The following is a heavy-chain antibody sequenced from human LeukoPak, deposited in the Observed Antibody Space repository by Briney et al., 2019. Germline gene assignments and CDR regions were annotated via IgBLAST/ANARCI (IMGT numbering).Heavy chain of an antibody. V-gene: IGHV3-20*04. CDR1: GFTFDDYG. CDR2: INWNGGST. J-gene: IGHJ4*02. Sequence: GGSLRLSCAASGFTFDDYGMTGVRQAPGKGLEWVSGINWNGGSTGYADSVKGRFTISRDNAKNSLYLQMNSLRAEDTALYYCARLLSGYYYDYWGQGTLVTVSS. CDR3: ARLLSGYYYDY. D-gene: IGHD3-22*01.